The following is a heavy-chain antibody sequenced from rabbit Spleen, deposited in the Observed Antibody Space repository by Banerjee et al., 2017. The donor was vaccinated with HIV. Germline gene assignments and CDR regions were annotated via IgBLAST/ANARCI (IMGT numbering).Heavy chain of an antibody. Sequence: EQLEESGGGLVKPEGSLTLTCKASGVSLNDKDVMCWVRQAPGKGLEWIGCIAGGSSYRTWYASWAKGRFTISRSTSLATVTLQVTSLTVADTATYFCAREGGIVVAGAFNLWGPGTLVTVS. V-gene: IGHV1S45*01. CDR1: GVSLNDKDV. CDR2: IAGGSSYRT. J-gene: IGHJ4*01. D-gene: IGHD4-1*01. CDR3: AREGGIVVAGAFNL.